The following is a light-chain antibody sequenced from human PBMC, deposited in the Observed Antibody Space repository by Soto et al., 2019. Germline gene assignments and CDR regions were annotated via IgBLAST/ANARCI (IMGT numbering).Light chain of an antibody. V-gene: IGKV1-27*01. CDR1: QGISNY. J-gene: IGKJ4*01. Sequence: DILMTQSPSSLSASLGDRVTITCRASQGISNYLAWYQQIPGKVAKLLISAASTAQSGVPSVFSGSGSGADFTPTIRRLQAEDVASYYHQKYTNLPTFGGGTKVEIK. CDR2: AAS. CDR3: QKYTNLPT.